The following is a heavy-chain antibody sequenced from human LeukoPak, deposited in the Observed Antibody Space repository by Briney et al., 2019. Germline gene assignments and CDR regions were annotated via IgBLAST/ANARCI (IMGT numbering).Heavy chain of an antibody. CDR2: ISSSSSYI. V-gene: IGHV3-21*01. D-gene: IGHD3-10*01. CDR3: ARVRGVIGGSDAFDI. J-gene: IGHJ3*02. Sequence: GGSLRLSCAASGFTFSTYVMNWVRQAPGKGLEWVLSISSSSSYIYYADSVKGRFTISRDNAKNSLYLQMNSLRAEDTAVYYCARVRGVIGGSDAFDIWGQGTMVTVSS. CDR1: GFTFSTYV.